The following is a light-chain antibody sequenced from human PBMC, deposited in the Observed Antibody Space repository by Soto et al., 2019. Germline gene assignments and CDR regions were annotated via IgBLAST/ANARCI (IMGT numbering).Light chain of an antibody. CDR1: QDIGKS. CDR2: AAS. CDR3: QMYVTAPET. V-gene: IGKV1-27*01. Sequence: DIQMTQSPSSLSASVGDRLTITCRASQDIGKSLAWYQQRPGKVPKPLIYAASTLHSGVPSRFSGGGSGTHFTLTISNLQPEDVATYYCQMYVTAPETFGQGPNVEIK. J-gene: IGKJ1*01.